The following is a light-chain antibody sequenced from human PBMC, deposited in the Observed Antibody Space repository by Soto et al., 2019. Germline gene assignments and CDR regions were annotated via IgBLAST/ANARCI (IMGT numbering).Light chain of an antibody. V-gene: IGKV4-1*01. CDR1: QSVLYSSNNKNY. J-gene: IGKJ2*01. CDR3: QQYYSTPYT. Sequence: DIVMTQSPDSLAVSLGERATINCKSSQSVLYSSNNKNYLAWYQQKPGQPPKLLIYWASTRDARVPDRFSGSGSGTDFTLTISSLQAEDVAVYYCQQYYSTPYTFGQGTKLEIK. CDR2: WAS.